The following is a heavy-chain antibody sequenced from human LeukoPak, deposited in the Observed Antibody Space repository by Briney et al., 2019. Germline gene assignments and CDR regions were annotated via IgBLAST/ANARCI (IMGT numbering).Heavy chain of an antibody. D-gene: IGHD3-22*01. CDR3: ARVPATYYYDSSGYYSPDY. J-gene: IGHJ4*02. CDR2: ISSSSSYI. Sequence: GGSLRLSRAASGFTFSSYSMNWVRQAPGKGLEWVSSISSSSSYIYYADSVKGRFTISRDNAKNSLYLQMNSLRAEDTAVYYCARVPATYYYDSSGYYSPDYWGQGTLVTVSS. V-gene: IGHV3-21*01. CDR1: GFTFSSYS.